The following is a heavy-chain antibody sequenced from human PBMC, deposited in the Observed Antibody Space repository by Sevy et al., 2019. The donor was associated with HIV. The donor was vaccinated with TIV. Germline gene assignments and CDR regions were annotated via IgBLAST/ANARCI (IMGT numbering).Heavy chain of an antibody. D-gene: IGHD3-22*01. J-gene: IGHJ3*02. CDR2: INSDGSST. Sequence: GGSLRLSCAASGFTFSSYWMHWVRQAPGKGLVWVSRINSDGSSTSYADSVKGRFTISRDNAKNTRYLQMNSLRAEDTAVYYCARGDYDSSGYGRLTFDIWGQGTMVTVSS. V-gene: IGHV3-74*01. CDR3: ARGDYDSSGYGRLTFDI. CDR1: GFTFSSYW.